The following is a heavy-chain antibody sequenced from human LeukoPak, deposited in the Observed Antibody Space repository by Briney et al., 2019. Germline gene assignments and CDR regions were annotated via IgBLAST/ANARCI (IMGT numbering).Heavy chain of an antibody. CDR2: ISAYDGNT. CDR1: GYTFKSYG. Sequence: ASVKLSCKAPGYTFKSYGISWVRQAPGQGLEWMGWISAYDGNTNYAQKLQGRVTMTTDTSTSTAYMKLRSLRSDDTAVYYCARDRGGMATPDRYWGQGTLVTVSS. D-gene: IGHD5-24*01. J-gene: IGHJ4*02. CDR3: ARDRGGMATPDRY. V-gene: IGHV1-18*01.